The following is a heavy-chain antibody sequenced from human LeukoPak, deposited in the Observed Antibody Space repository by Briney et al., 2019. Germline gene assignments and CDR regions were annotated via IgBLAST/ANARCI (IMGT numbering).Heavy chain of an antibody. D-gene: IGHD4-11*01. CDR1: GFTFSSYG. J-gene: IGHJ6*03. CDR2: ISGSGGST. Sequence: GGSLRLSCAASGFTFSSYGMSWVRQAPGKGLGWVSAISGSGGSTYYADSVKGRFTISRDNSKNTLYLQMNSLRAEDTAVYYCARGPYSNYVVYYYYYYMDVWGKGTTVTVSS. CDR3: ARGPYSNYVVYYYYYYMDV. V-gene: IGHV3-23*01.